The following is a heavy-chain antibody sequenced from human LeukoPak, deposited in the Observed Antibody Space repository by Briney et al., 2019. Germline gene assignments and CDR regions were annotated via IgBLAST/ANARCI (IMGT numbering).Heavy chain of an antibody. Sequence: EASVKVSCKASGYTFTSYGISWVRQAPGQGLEWMGWISAYNGNTNYAQKLQGRVTMTTDTSTSTAYMELRSLRSDDTAVYYCARDILNYGDYSAFDIWGQGTMVTVSS. CDR2: ISAYNGNT. D-gene: IGHD4-17*01. V-gene: IGHV1-18*01. CDR3: ARDILNYGDYSAFDI. CDR1: GYTFTSYG. J-gene: IGHJ3*02.